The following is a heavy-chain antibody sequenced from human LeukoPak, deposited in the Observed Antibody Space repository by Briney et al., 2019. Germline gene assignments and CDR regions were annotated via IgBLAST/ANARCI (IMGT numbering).Heavy chain of an antibody. D-gene: IGHD3-10*01. V-gene: IGHV3-33*01. CDR1: GFTFSSYG. CDR3: ARDPGRYGSGSYLFDH. J-gene: IGHJ4*02. CDR2: IWYDGSNN. Sequence: GGSLRLSCAASGFTFSSYGMHWVRQAPGKGLEWVALIWYDGSNNYYADSVKGRFTISRDNSKNTLYLQMNSLRAEDTAVYHCARDPGRYGSGSYLFDHWGQGTLVTVSS.